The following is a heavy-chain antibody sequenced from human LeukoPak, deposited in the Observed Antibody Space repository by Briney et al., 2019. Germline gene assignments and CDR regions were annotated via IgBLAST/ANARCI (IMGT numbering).Heavy chain of an antibody. CDR3: AREYYYYDSSGYPRGYFDL. V-gene: IGHV4-4*02. CDR2: IYHSGST. CDR1: GGSISSSNW. D-gene: IGHD3-22*01. Sequence: SETLSLTCAVSGGSISSSNWWSWVRQPPGKGLEWIGEIYHSGSTNYNPSLKSRVTISVDKSKNQFSLKLSSVTAADTAVYYCAREYYYYDSSGYPRGYFDLWGRGTLVTVSS. J-gene: IGHJ2*01.